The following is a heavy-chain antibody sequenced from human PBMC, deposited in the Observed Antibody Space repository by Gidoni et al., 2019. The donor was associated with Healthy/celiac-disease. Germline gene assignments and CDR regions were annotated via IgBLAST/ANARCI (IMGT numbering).Heavy chain of an antibody. J-gene: IGHJ6*02. CDR3: AKALAARGGPHGMDV. D-gene: IGHD6-13*01. Sequence: EVQLVESGGGLVQPGRSLRLSCAASGFTFADYAMHWVRQAPGKGLEWVSGISWNSGSIGYADSVKGRFTISRDNAKNSLYLQMNSLRAEDTALYYCAKALAARGGPHGMDVWGQGTTVTVSS. V-gene: IGHV3-9*01. CDR1: GFTFADYA. CDR2: ISWNSGSI.